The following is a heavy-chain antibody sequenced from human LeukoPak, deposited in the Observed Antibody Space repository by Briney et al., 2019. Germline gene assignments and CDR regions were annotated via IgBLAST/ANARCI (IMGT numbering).Heavy chain of an antibody. CDR1: GYTFTSYY. Sequence: ASVKVSCKSSGYTFTSYYMHWVRHAPGQGLEWMGIINPSGGSTSYAQKFQGRVTMTRDTSTSTVYMELSSLRSEDTAVYYCARAGSDYCGGDCPKFDYWGQGTLVTVSS. V-gene: IGHV1-46*01. CDR2: INPSGGST. D-gene: IGHD2-21*02. CDR3: ARAGSDYCGGDCPKFDY. J-gene: IGHJ4*02.